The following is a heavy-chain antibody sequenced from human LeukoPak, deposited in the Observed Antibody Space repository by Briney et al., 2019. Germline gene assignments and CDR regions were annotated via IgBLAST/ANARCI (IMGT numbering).Heavy chain of an antibody. V-gene: IGHV4-39*01. D-gene: IGHD6-6*01. J-gene: IGHJ4*02. CDR1: GGSISTSSYY. CDR3: ARHVSSFHYPPDY. CDR2: FFSSGST. Sequence: SETPSLTCAVSGGSISTSSYYWGWIRQPPGKGLEWIGSFFSSGSTFYNPSLKSRVTISADTSKNQFSLKLTSVIAADTAVYYCARHVSSFHYPPDYWGQGTLVTVSS.